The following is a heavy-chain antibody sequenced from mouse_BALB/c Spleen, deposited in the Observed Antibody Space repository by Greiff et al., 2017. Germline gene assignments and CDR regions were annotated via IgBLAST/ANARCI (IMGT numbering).Heavy chain of an antibody. CDR1: GFNIKDTY. Sequence: VQLKESGAELVKPGASVKLSCTASGFNIKDTYMHWVKQRPEQGLEWIGRIDPANGNTKYDPKFQGKATITADTSSNTAYLQLSSLTSEDTAVYYCARGTVYYAMDYWGQGTSVTVSS. V-gene: IGHV14-3*02. J-gene: IGHJ4*01. CDR2: IDPANGNT. CDR3: ARGTVYYAMDY. D-gene: IGHD2-14*01.